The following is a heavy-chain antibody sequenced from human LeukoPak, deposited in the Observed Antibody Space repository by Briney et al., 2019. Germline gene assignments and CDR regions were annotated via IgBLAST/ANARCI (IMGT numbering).Heavy chain of an antibody. V-gene: IGHV3-21*01. Sequence: PGGSLRLSCAASGFTFSSYSMNWVRQAPGKGLEWVSSISSSSSYIYYADSVKGRFTISRDSAKNSLYLQMNSLRAEDTAVYYCASGGGYHYYFDYWGQGTLVTVSS. D-gene: IGHD5-12*01. CDR1: GFTFSSYS. CDR3: ASGGGYHYYFDY. J-gene: IGHJ4*02. CDR2: ISSSSSYI.